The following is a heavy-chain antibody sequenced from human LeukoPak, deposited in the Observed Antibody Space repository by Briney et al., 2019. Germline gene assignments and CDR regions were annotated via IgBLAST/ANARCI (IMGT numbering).Heavy chain of an antibody. CDR2: ISDSGGRT. D-gene: IGHD3-22*01. CDR1: GITLSNYG. V-gene: IGHV3-23*01. J-gene: IGHJ4*02. CDR3: AKRGVVIRVILVGFHKEAYYFDS. Sequence: GGSLRLSCAVSGITLSNYGMSWVRQAPGKGLEWVAGISDSGGRTKYADSVKGRFTISRDTPKNTLYLQMNSLRAEDTAVYFCAKRGVVIRVILVGFHKEAYYFDSWGRGALVTVSS.